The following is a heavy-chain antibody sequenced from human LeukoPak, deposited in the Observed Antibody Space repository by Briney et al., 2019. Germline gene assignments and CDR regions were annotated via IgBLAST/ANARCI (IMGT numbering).Heavy chain of an antibody. V-gene: IGHV3-23*01. CDR1: GFTFSSYA. Sequence: QSGGSLRLSCAASGFTFSSYAMSWVRQAPGKGLEWVSAISGSGGSTYYADSVKGRFTISRDNSKNTLYLQMNSLRAEDTAVYYCAKDRALGYYFDYWGQGTLVTVSS. CDR3: AKDRALGYYFDY. J-gene: IGHJ4*02. CDR2: ISGSGGST. D-gene: IGHD3-10*01.